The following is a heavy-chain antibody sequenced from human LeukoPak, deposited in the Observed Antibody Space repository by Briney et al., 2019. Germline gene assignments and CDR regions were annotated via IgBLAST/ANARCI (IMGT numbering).Heavy chain of an antibody. V-gene: IGHV5-51*01. CDR3: ARHGPDGSGPPGQFDP. D-gene: IGHD3-10*01. Sequence: PGESLKISCKGSGYSFTSYWIGWVRQIPGKGLEWMRIIYPGDSDTRYSPSFQGQVTISADKSIRTAYLQWSSLKASDTAMYYCARHGPDGSGPPGQFDPWGQGTLVTVSS. CDR2: IYPGDSDT. J-gene: IGHJ5*02. CDR1: GYSFTSYW.